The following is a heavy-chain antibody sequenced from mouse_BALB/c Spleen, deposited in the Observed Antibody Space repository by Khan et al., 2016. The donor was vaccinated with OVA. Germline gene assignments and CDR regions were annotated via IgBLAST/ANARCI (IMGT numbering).Heavy chain of an antibody. CDR1: GFTFTDYY. D-gene: IGHD1-1*01. CDR3: ARETVVDVYWYLDV. CDR2: IRNKAKGYTT. Sequence: EVQLVESGGGLVQPGGSLRLSCATSGFTFTDYYMSWVRQPPGKSLEWLGFIRNKAKGYTTEYSAPVKGRFTISRDNSQSIVYLQMNTLRAEDSATYYCARETVVDVYWYLDVWGAGTTVTVSS. V-gene: IGHV7-3*02. J-gene: IGHJ1*01.